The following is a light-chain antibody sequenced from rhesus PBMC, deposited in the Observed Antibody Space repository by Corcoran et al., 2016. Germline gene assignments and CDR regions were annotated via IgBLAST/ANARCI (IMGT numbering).Light chain of an antibody. CDR3: QHGYGTPLT. V-gene: IGKV1S15*01. CDR1: QGISNN. Sequence: DIQMTQSPSSLSASVGDTVIITCRASQGISNNSAWYQQKPGKVPKLLFYYASTLQSGVPSRFSGSGSWTDFTLTISRLQPDDFATYYCQHGYGTPLTFGGGTKVEIE. CDR2: YAS. J-gene: IGKJ4*01.